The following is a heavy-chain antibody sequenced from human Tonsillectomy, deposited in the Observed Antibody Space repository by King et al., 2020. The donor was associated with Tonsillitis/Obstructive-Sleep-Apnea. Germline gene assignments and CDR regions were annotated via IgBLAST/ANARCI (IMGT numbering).Heavy chain of an antibody. Sequence: HVQLQQWGAGLLKPSETLSLTCAVYGSSFSAYYWSWIRQPPGKGLEWIGEINHSGSANYNPSLKSRVTISVDTSKNQFSLKLSSVTAADTAVYYCARKESSSWYSDYWGQGTLVTVSS. CDR1: GSSFSAYY. CDR2: INHSGSA. D-gene: IGHD6-13*01. J-gene: IGHJ4*02. CDR3: ARKESSSWYSDY. V-gene: IGHV4-34*01.